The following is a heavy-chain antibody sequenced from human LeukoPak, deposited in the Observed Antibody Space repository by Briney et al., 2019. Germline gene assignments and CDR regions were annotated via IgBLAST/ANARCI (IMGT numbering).Heavy chain of an antibody. J-gene: IGHJ4*02. V-gene: IGHV4-61*02. CDR1: GGSISSGSYY. D-gene: IGHD1-26*01. CDR3: ARDWDPRVGFDY. CDR2: IYTSGST. Sequence: SETLSLTCTVSGGSISSGSYYWSWIRQPAGKGLEWIGRIYTSGSTYYNPSLKSRVTISVDTSKNQFSLKLSSVTAADTAVYYCARDWDPRVGFDYWGQGTLVTVSS.